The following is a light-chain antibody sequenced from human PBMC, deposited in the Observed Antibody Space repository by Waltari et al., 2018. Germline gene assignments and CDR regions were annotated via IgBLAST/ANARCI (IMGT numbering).Light chain of an antibody. CDR2: DVI. Sequence: QSALTQPASVSGSPGQSITISCTGTSRDVGGYNYVSWYQQPPGKAPKHMIYDVIKRPSGVSNRFSGSKSGNTASLTISGLQAEDEADYYCSSYTSSSTTDVVFGGGTKLTVL. CDR1: SRDVGGYNY. J-gene: IGLJ2*01. CDR3: SSYTSSSTTDVV. V-gene: IGLV2-14*01.